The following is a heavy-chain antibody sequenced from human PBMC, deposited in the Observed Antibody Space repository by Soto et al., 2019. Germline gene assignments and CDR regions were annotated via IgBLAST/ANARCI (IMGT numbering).Heavy chain of an antibody. CDR3: AVENEGSSLLFDY. CDR2: IIPIFGTA. J-gene: IGHJ4*02. Sequence: VKVSCKASGGTFSSYAISWVRQAPGQGLEWMGGIIPIFGTANYAQKFQGRVTITADESTSTAYMELSSLRSEDTAVYYCAVENEGSSLLFDYWGQGTLVTVSS. V-gene: IGHV1-69*01. D-gene: IGHD6-6*01. CDR1: GGTFSSYA.